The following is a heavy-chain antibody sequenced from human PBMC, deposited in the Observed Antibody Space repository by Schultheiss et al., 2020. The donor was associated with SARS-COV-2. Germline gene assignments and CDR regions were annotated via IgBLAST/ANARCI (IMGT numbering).Heavy chain of an antibody. CDR3: AHRYDSSGYLYLIY. CDR2: IFSNDEK. Sequence: SGPTLVKPTETLTLTCTVSGFSLSNARMGVNWIRQPPGKALEWLAHIFSNDEKSYSTSLKSRLTISKDTSKSQVVLTMTNMDPVDTATYYCAHRYDSSGYLYLIYWGQGTRVTVSS. J-gene: IGHJ4*02. D-gene: IGHD3-22*01. CDR1: GFSLSNARMG. V-gene: IGHV2-26*01.